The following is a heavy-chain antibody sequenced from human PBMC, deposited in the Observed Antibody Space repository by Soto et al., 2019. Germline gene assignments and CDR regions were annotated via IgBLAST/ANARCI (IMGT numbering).Heavy chain of an antibody. CDR2: ISYDGSNK. CDR3: AKVGSSGSYYPKAPFDY. CDR1: GFTFSSYG. V-gene: IGHV3-30*18. J-gene: IGHJ4*02. D-gene: IGHD3-10*01. Sequence: GGSLRLSCAASGFTFSSYGMHWVRQAPGKGLEWVAVISYDGSNKYYADSVKGRFTISRDNSKNTLYLQMNSLRAEDTAVYYCAKVGSSGSYYPKAPFDYWGQGTLVTVSS.